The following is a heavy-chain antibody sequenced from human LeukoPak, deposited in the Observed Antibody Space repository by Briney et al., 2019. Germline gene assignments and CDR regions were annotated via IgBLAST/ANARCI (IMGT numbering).Heavy chain of an antibody. CDR1: GFTFKNAW. J-gene: IGHJ4*02. Sequence: PGGSLRLSCVASGFTFKNAWMNWVRQAPGKGLEWVGRIKSKTDGGATDYAAPVKGGFTISRDDSKNTLYLQMNSLKGEDTAVYYCARRYGSGNFGDYWGQGTLVTVSS. D-gene: IGHD3-10*01. CDR2: IKSKTDGGAT. CDR3: ARRYGSGNFGDY. V-gene: IGHV3-15*01.